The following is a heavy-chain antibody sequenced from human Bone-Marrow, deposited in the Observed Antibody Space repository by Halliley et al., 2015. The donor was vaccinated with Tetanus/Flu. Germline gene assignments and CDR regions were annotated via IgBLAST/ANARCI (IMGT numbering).Heavy chain of an antibody. V-gene: IGHV5-51*01. D-gene: IGHD6-19*01. J-gene: IGHJ6*02. Sequence: MGIPDPAGNSDPRYSPSFQGQVPISVDKSINPAYLQWSSLKAPDTAIYYCARLPSDYYGMDVWGQGTPVTVSS. CDR2: PDPAGNSDP. CDR3: ARLPSDYYGMDV.